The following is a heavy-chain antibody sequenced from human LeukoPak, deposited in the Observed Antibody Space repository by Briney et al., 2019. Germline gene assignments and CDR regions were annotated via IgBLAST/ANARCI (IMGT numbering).Heavy chain of an antibody. CDR3: ARADDYGDSPYAFDI. Sequence: SGPTLVNPTQTLTLTCTFSGFSLSTSGMCVSWIRQPPGKALEWLARIDWDDDKYYSTSLKTRLTISKDTSKNQVVLTMTNMDPVDTATYYCARADDYGDSPYAFDIWGQGTMVTVSS. D-gene: IGHD4-17*01. J-gene: IGHJ3*02. CDR1: GFSLSTSGMC. V-gene: IGHV2-70*11. CDR2: IDWDDDK.